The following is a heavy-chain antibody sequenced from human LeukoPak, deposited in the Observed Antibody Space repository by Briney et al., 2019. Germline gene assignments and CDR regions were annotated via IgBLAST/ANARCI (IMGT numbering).Heavy chain of an antibody. CDR3: AREGDVLLWFGELEFDY. J-gene: IGHJ4*02. CDR1: GYTFTSYD. Sequence: ASVKVSCKASGYTFTSYDINWVRQATGQGLEWMGWMNPNSGNTGYAQKFQGRVTMTRNTSISTAYMELSSLRSEDAAVYYCAREGDVLLWFGELEFDYWGQGTLVTVSP. CDR2: MNPNSGNT. V-gene: IGHV1-8*01. D-gene: IGHD3-10*01.